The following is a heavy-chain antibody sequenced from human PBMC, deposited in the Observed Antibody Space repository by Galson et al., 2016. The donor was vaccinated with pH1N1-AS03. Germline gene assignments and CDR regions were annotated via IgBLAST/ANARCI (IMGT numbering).Heavy chain of an antibody. J-gene: IGHJ3*02. CDR3: ATGIVGAPAAFDM. Sequence: SVKVSCKASGVSFSTHPITWVRQAPGHGFEWMGGIIPVLGTLTNGKRFQGRVTMTADESTTTSYMELSSLRHDDTTVHYCATGIVGAPAAFDMWGQGTLVTVSS. D-gene: IGHD1-26*01. CDR1: GVSFSTHP. V-gene: IGHV1-69*13. CDR2: IIPVLGTL.